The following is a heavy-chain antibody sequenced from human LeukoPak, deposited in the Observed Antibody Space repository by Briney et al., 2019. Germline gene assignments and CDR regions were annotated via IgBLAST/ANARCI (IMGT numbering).Heavy chain of an antibody. CDR3: TRRYNYDSSGYYYVRDAFDI. Sequence: GGSLRLSCAASGFTFSSSAMSWVRQAPGKGLEWVSNISGSGSGGSTYYADSVKGRFTISRDNSKNTLYLQMNSLKTEDTAVYYCTRRYNYDSSGYYYVRDAFDIWGQGTMVTVSS. V-gene: IGHV3-23*01. CDR1: GFTFSSSA. D-gene: IGHD3-22*01. J-gene: IGHJ3*02. CDR2: ISGSGSGGST.